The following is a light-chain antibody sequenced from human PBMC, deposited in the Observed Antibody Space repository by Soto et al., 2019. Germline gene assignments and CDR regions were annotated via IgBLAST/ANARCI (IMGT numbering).Light chain of an antibody. CDR2: QDS. V-gene: IGLV3-1*01. Sequence: SYELTQPPSVSVSPGQTASITCSGDKLGDKYACWYQQKPGQSPVLVIYQDSKRPSGIPERFSGSNSGNTATLTISGTQAMDEADYYCQAWDSSTAVYVFGTGTKLTAL. CDR1: KLGDKY. J-gene: IGLJ1*01. CDR3: QAWDSSTAVYV.